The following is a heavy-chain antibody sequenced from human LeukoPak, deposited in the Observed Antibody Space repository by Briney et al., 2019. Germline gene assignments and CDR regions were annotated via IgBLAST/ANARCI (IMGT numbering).Heavy chain of an antibody. CDR1: GFTFSSYG. CDR3: AKPVGNIGDLYYFDY. J-gene: IGHJ4*02. Sequence: GGSLRLSCAASGFTFSSYGMHWVRQAPGKGLEWVAFIRYDGSNKYYADSVKGRFTISRDNSKNTLYLQMNSLRAEDTAVYYCAKPVGNIGDLYYFDYWGQGTLVTVSS. CDR2: IRYDGSNK. V-gene: IGHV3-30*02. D-gene: IGHD4-17*01.